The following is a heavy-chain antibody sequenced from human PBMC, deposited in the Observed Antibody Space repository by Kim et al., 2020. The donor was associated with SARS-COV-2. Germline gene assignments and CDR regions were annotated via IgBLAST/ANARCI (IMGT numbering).Heavy chain of an antibody. Sequence: VKGRFTISRDNSKNTLYLQMNSLRAEDTAVYYCARDLWVRVAAAGTLFGYWGQGTLVTVSS. CDR3: ARDLWVRVAAAGTLFGY. D-gene: IGHD6-13*01. J-gene: IGHJ4*02. V-gene: IGHV3-30*01.